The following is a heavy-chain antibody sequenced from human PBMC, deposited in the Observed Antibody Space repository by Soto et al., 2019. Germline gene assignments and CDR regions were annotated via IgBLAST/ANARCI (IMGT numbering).Heavy chain of an antibody. CDR3: ARDFRSYYDSSGYYYFGY. CDR2: IIPIFGTA. D-gene: IGHD3-22*01. CDR1: GGTFSSYA. J-gene: IGHJ4*02. V-gene: IGHV1-69*01. Sequence: QVQLVQSGAEVKKPGSSVKVSCKASGGTFSSYAISWVRQAPGQVLEWMGGIIPIFGTANYAQKFQGRVTITADESTSTAYMELSSLRSEDTAVYYCARDFRSYYDSSGYYYFGYWGQGTLVTVSS.